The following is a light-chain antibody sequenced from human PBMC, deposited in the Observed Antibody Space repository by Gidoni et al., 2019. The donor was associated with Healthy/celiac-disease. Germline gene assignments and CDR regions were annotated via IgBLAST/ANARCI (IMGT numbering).Light chain of an antibody. CDR3: SSYTSSSSWV. J-gene: IGLJ3*02. CDR1: SSDVGGYNY. CDR2: EVS. Sequence: QSALTQPASVSGSPGQSTTISCTGTSSDVGGYNYVSWSQQHPGKAPKLMIYEVSNRPSGVSNRFSGSKSGNTASLTISGLQAEDEADYYCSSYTSSSSWVFGGGTKLTVL. V-gene: IGLV2-14*01.